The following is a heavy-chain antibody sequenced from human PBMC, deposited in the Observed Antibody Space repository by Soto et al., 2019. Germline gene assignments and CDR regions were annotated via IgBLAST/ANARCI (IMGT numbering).Heavy chain of an antibody. CDR1: GFMFSTYA. V-gene: IGHV3-30-3*01. CDR2: ISYDGSDI. D-gene: IGHD4-4*01. Sequence: QVQLVESGGGVVQPGRSLRLSCAASGFMFSTYAMHWVRQAPGKGLEWVAVISYDGSDIYYGDSGKGRFTISRDNSRNTLYLEMNSLQTEDTAVFYCARDQGSTVTRGDWFDPWGQGTLVTVSS. CDR3: ARDQGSTVTRGDWFDP. J-gene: IGHJ5*02.